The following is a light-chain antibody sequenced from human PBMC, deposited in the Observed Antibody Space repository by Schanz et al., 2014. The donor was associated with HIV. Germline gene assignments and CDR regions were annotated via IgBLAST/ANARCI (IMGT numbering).Light chain of an antibody. CDR3: QHYSSYSRT. CDR2: KIS. CDR1: QSISSY. V-gene: IGKV1-5*03. J-gene: IGKJ1*01. Sequence: DIQMTQSPSSLSASVGDRVTITCRASQSISSYLNWYQQKPGKAPKLLIYKISSLEGGVPSRFSGSGSGTEFTLTISSLQPDDFATYYCQHYSSYSRTFGQGTNVEIK.